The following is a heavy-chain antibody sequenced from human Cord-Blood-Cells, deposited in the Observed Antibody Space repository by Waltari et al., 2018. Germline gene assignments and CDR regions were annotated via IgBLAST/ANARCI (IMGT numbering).Heavy chain of an antibody. CDR2: ISYDGSNK. D-gene: IGHD3-16*02. V-gene: IGHV3-30*18. CDR1: GFTFSSYG. Sequence: QVQLVESGGGVVQPGRSLRLSCAASGFTFSSYGMHWVRQAPGTGLEWVAVISYDGSNKYYADSVKGRFTISRDNSKNTLYLQMNSLRAEDTAVYYCAKDLKDYDYIWGSYRDYYGMDVWGQGTTVTVSS. CDR3: AKDLKDYDYIWGSYRDYYGMDV. J-gene: IGHJ6*02.